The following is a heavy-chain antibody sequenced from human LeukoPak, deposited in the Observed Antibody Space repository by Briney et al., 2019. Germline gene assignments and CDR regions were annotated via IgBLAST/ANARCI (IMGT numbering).Heavy chain of an antibody. D-gene: IGHD6-13*01. V-gene: IGHV1-2*02. CDR2: IIPNSGGT. Sequence: ASVKVSCKASGYTFTGYYMHWVRQAPGQGLEWMGWIIPNSGGTNYAQKFQGRVTMTRDTSISTAYMELSRLRSDDTAVYYCARGTHIAAAIRYWGQGALVTVSS. CDR1: GYTFTGYY. CDR3: ARGTHIAAAIRY. J-gene: IGHJ4*02.